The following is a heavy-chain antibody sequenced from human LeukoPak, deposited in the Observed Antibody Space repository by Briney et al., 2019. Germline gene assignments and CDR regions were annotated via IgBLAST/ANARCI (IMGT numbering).Heavy chain of an antibody. CDR1: GFTFSTYN. CDR3: ARDLYGDYGFDI. Sequence: GGSLRLSCAASGFTFSTYNMNWVRQAPGKGLEWVSSITGSSTYIYYADSVKGRFTISRDDAKNSLSLQMDSLRAEDTAVYYCARDLYGDYGFDIWGQGTMVTVSS. D-gene: IGHD4-17*01. V-gene: IGHV3-21*01. J-gene: IGHJ3*02. CDR2: ITGSSTYI.